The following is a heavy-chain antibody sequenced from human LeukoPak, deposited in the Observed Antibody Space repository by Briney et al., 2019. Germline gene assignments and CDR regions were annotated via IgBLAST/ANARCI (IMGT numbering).Heavy chain of an antibody. CDR3: AKERNARGALDY. J-gene: IGHJ4*02. Sequence: GGSLRLSCAASGFTFSSCAMNWVRQAPGKGLEWVSAIGVSADQTFYADSVKGRFTISRDNSKNTLSLAMNNLRAEDTAVYYCAKERNARGALDYWGRGTLVTVSS. D-gene: IGHD2-2*01. CDR2: IGVSADQT. CDR1: GFTFSSCA. V-gene: IGHV3-23*01.